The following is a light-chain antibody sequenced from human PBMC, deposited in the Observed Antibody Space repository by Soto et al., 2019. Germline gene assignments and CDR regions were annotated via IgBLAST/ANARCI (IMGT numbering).Light chain of an antibody. CDR3: QQRVNWPPT. CDR2: GAS. V-gene: IGKV3D-20*02. Sequence: ENVLTQSPGTLSLSPGERATLSCRASQSVSSTYLAWYQQKPGQAPRLLIYGASSRATGIPDRFSGSGSGTDFTLTISRLEPEDFAVYYCQQRVNWPPTFGGGTKVEI. J-gene: IGKJ4*01. CDR1: QSVSSTY.